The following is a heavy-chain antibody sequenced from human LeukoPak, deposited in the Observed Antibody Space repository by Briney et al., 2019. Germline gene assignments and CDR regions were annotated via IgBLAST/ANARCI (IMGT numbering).Heavy chain of an antibody. J-gene: IGHJ6*03. D-gene: IGHD6-13*01. CDR1: GFTCGDYA. CDR2: ISWNSGTI. V-gene: IGHV3-9*03. CDR3: AKDIASAGYYYIHV. Sequence: PGRSLRLSCTASGFTCGDYARHWVRQAPGKGLEWVSGISWNSGTIGYADSVKGRFTIARDNAKNSLYLQMNSLRTVDMALYYCAKDIASAGYYYIHVWGKGTTVTVSS.